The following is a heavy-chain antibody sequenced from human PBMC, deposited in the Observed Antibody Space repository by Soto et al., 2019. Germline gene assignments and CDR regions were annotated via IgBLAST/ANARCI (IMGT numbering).Heavy chain of an antibody. J-gene: IGHJ4*02. CDR1: GGTFSSYA. CDR2: IIPIFGTA. D-gene: IGHD5-12*01. V-gene: IGHV1-69*13. CDR3: ARGDHSGYGPDDY. Sequence: GASVKVSCKASGGTFSSYAISWVRQAPGQGLEWMGGIIPIFGTANYAQKFQGRVTITADESTSTAYMELSSLRSEDTAVYYCARGDHSGYGPDDYWGQGTLVTVAS.